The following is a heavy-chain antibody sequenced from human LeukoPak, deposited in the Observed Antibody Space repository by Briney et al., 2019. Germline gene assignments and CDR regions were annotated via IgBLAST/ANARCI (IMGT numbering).Heavy chain of an antibody. CDR1: GGSISSSY. D-gene: IGHD2-15*01. CDR2: IYYTGST. V-gene: IGHV4-59*12. J-gene: IGHJ4*02. CDR3: ARVGSPYGD. Sequence: SETLSLTCTVSGGSISSSYWSWIRQPPKKGLEWIGYIYYTGSTNYNPSLKSRVTISVDKSKNQFSLKLSSVTAADTAVYYCARVGSPYGDWGQGTLVTVSS.